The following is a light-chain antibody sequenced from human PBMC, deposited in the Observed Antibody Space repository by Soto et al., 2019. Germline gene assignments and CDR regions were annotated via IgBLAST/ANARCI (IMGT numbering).Light chain of an antibody. CDR1: QSITTN. Sequence: EVVMTQSPVTLSVSPGERDTLSCRASQSITTNLAWYQQKPGQAPRLLIYRASTRATGVPARFSGSGSGTQFTLSISILQSEDFALYYCQQYNDWPPKRTFGQGTRVDFK. CDR3: QQYNDWPPKRT. CDR2: RAS. V-gene: IGKV3-15*01. J-gene: IGKJ1*01.